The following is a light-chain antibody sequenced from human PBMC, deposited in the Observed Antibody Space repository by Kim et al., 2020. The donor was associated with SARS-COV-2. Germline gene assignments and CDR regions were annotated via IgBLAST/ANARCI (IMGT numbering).Light chain of an antibody. CDR3: CSYTSTGTYV. J-gene: IGLJ1*01. Sequence: QSALTQPASVYGSPGQSITISCTGTSSDIGSYNYVSWYQQLPGKAPKVVVFDVSNRPSGVSHRFSGSKSGSTAFLTISDLWPEDEADYSCCSYTSTGTYVFGTGTKVTVL. CDR2: DVS. V-gene: IGLV2-14*03. CDR1: SSDIGSYNY.